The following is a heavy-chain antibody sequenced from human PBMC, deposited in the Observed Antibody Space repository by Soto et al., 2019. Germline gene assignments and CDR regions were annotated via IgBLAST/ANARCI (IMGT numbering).Heavy chain of an antibody. CDR3: PRLAGVGADDPG. V-gene: IGHV1-46*01. CDR2: IRPGNGRT. D-gene: IGHD1-26*01. CDR1: GYTFTRFW. Sequence: QVQLVQSGAEVKMPGASVKVSCKASGYTFTRFWIHWLRQAPGQGLEWIGLIRPGNGRTVYSQNFQGRVDLTRDTPTNTGYMKRRSLRFVDTAVYYWPRLAGVGADDPGWCQGTPVNVSS. J-gene: IGHJ4*02.